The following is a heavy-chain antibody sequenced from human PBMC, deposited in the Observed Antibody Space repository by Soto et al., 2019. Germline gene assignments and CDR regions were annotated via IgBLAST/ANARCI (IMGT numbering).Heavy chain of an antibody. J-gene: IGHJ5*02. CDR3: VIFWGTEDGSDLGYKVFTP. CDR1: GFPVSTYS. Sequence: GGSLRLSCAASGFPVSTYSMYWIRQAPGKGLEWVALISYDGTKKDYADSVKGRFTISRDNSKNTLYLQMNSLRTDDTAVYYCVIFWGTEDGSDLGYKVFTPWGQGTWVPVSS. CDR2: ISYDGTKK. V-gene: IGHV3-30-3*01. D-gene: IGHD1-1*01.